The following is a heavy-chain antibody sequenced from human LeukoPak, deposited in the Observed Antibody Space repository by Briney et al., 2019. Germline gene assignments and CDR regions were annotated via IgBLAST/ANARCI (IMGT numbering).Heavy chain of an antibody. V-gene: IGHV1-69*05. D-gene: IGHD3-22*01. CDR1: GGTFSSYA. CDR2: IIPIFGTA. CDR3: ARVFTMIVGGAFDI. J-gene: IGHJ3*02. Sequence: SVKVSCKASGGTFSSYAISWVRQAPGQGLEWMGRIIPIFGTANYAQKFQGRVTITTDESTSTAYMELSSLRSVDTAVYYCARVFTMIVGGAFDIWGQGTMVTVSS.